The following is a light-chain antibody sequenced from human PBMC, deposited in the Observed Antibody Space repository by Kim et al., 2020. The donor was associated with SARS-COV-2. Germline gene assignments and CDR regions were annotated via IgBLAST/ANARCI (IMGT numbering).Light chain of an antibody. V-gene: IGKV1-33*01. CDR1: QDISNY. Sequence: DIQMTQSPSSLSASVGDRVTITCQASQDISNYLNWYQQKPGKAPKLLIYDASNLETGVPSRFSGSGSGTDFTFTISSLQPEDIATYYCKQYDNLPLRFGQGTKLEI. J-gene: IGKJ2*01. CDR2: DAS. CDR3: KQYDNLPLR.